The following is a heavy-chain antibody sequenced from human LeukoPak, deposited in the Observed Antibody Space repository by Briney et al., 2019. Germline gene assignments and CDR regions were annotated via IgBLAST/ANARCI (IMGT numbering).Heavy chain of an antibody. CDR3: ARDPDYGDPY. V-gene: IGHV3-11*01. Sequence: GGSLRLSCSASGFSFSDSYMSWFRLSPEKGLEWTAYITSSGTTTEYADSVKGRFTISRVNAKNSLYLQMNSLRPEDTAVYYCARDPDYGDPYWGQGTLVTVSS. CDR2: ITSSGTTT. D-gene: IGHD4/OR15-4a*01. CDR1: GFSFSDSY. J-gene: IGHJ4*02.